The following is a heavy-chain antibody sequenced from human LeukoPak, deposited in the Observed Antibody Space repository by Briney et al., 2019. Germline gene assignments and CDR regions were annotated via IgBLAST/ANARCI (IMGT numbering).Heavy chain of an antibody. J-gene: IGHJ4*02. D-gene: IGHD3-3*01. CDR3: AKDDEDFWSGYYPYFDY. CDR2: ISGSGGST. V-gene: IGHV3-23*01. CDR1: GFTFSSYA. Sequence: GGSLRLSCAASGFTFSSYAMSWVRQAPGKGLEWVSAISGSGGSTYYADSVKGRFTISRDNSKNTLYLQMNSLRAEDTAVYYCAKDDEDFWSGYYPYFDYWGQGTLVTVSS.